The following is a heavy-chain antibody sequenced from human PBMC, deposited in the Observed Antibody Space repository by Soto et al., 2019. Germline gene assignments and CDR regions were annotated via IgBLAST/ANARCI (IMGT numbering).Heavy chain of an antibody. CDR3: ARNQPRRYCSGGTCRPAYGMDV. Sequence: TSETLSLTCTVSGGSISSDSFYWAWIRQPPGKGLEWIGIIYYSGDTYYNPSLAGRLTMSVDTSNQFSLTLRSVTAADTALYYCARNQPRRYCSGGTCRPAYGMDVWGQGTTVTVSS. J-gene: IGHJ6*02. D-gene: IGHD2-15*01. CDR2: IYYSGDT. CDR1: GGSISSDSFY. V-gene: IGHV4-39*01.